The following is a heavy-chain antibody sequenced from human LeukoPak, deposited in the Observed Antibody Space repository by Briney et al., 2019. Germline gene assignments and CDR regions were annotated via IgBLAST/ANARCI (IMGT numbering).Heavy chain of an antibody. CDR1: GYTFTSHG. V-gene: IGHV1-18*01. CDR3: AKVHCISTNCNHIWTYFDY. Sequence: ASVKVSCKADGYTFTSHGFIWLRQAPGQGLEWMGWITVNNGYTKYAQELQGRVTMTTDTSTSTAYMELRSLRSDDTAVYYCAKVHCISTNCNHIWTYFDYWGQGTLVTVSS. CDR2: ITVNNGYT. D-gene: IGHD2-2*01. J-gene: IGHJ4*02.